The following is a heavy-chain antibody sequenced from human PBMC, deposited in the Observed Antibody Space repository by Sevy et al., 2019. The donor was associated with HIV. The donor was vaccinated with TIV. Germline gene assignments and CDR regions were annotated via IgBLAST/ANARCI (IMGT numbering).Heavy chain of an antibody. Sequence: GGSLRLSCAASGFTFSSYEMNWVRQAPGKGLEWVSYISSSGSTIYYADSVKGRFTISRDNAKNSLYLQMNSLRAEDTAVYYCASPYYYDSRHDAFDIWGQGTMVSVSS. CDR1: GFTFSSYE. CDR3: ASPYYYDSRHDAFDI. J-gene: IGHJ3*02. CDR2: ISSSGSTI. D-gene: IGHD3-22*01. V-gene: IGHV3-48*03.